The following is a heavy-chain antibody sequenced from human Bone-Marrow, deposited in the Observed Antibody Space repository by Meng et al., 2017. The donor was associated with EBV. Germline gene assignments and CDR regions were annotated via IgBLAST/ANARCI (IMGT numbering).Heavy chain of an antibody. Sequence: LQLQASGPGLVKPSGTLSLTCTVSGGSISSSSYYWGWIRQPPGKGLEWIGSIYYSGSTYYNPSLKSRVTISVDTSKNQFSLKLSSVTAAGTAVYYCASRYGSGSYYFDYWGQGTLVTASS. CDR1: GGSISSSSYY. D-gene: IGHD3-10*01. CDR3: ASRYGSGSYYFDY. CDR2: IYYSGST. J-gene: IGHJ4*02. V-gene: IGHV4-39*07.